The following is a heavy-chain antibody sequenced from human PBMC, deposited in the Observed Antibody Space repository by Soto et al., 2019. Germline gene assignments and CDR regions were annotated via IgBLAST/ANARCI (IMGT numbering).Heavy chain of an antibody. D-gene: IGHD4-17*01. Sequence: ASVKVSCKVSGYTFTSYYMHWVRQAPGQGLECLGRMNPNGGNTGYAQKFQGRVTMTRDTSISTAYMELSSLRSEDTAVYFCARGVKYGAYSRWFDPWGQGTLVTVSS. CDR1: GYTFTSYY. CDR2: MNPNGGNT. V-gene: IGHV1-8*02. CDR3: ARGVKYGAYSRWFDP. J-gene: IGHJ5*02.